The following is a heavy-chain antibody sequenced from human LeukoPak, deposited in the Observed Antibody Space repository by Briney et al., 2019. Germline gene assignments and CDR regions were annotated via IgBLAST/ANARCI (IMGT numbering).Heavy chain of an antibody. Sequence: GASVKVSCKASGYTFTGYYMHWVRQAPGQGLEWMGWINPNSGGTNYAQKFQGRVTMTRDTSISTAYMELSRLRSDDTAVYYCAKDQTGYCSGGSCYSLLYYYYYYMDVWGKGTTVTISS. CDR2: INPNSGGT. D-gene: IGHD2-15*01. CDR1: GYTFTGYY. CDR3: AKDQTGYCSGGSCYSLLYYYYYYMDV. V-gene: IGHV1-2*02. J-gene: IGHJ6*03.